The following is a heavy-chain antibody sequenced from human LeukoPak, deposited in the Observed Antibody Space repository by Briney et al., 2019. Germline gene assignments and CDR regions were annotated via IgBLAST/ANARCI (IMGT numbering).Heavy chain of an antibody. J-gene: IGHJ4*02. V-gene: IGHV3-11*04. CDR1: GFTFSDYY. D-gene: IGHD3-9*01. CDR2: ISSSGSTI. CDR3: AKEGNYDILTGYYSDY. Sequence: SGGSLRLXCAASGFTFSDYYMNWIRQAPGKGLEWVSYISSSGSTIYYADSVKGRFTISRDNAKNSLYLQMNSLRAEDTAVYYCAKEGNYDILTGYYSDYWGQGTLVTVSS.